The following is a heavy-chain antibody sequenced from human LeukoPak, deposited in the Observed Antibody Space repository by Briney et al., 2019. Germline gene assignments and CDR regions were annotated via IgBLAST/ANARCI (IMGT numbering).Heavy chain of an antibody. CDR1: GDSIDSYY. CDR2: VYYSGIT. D-gene: IGHD6-6*01. V-gene: IGHV4-59*01. CDR3: AGEEQLVYDY. Sequence: SETLSLTCTVSGDSIDSYYWSWIRQPPGKGLEWIGNVYYSGITNYNPSLKSRVTISVDTSKNQFFLKLTSVTAADTAVYYCAGEEQLVYDYWGQGTLVTVSS. J-gene: IGHJ4*02.